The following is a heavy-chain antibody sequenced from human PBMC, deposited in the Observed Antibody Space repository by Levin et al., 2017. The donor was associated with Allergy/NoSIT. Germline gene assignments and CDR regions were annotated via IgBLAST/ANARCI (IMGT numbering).Heavy chain of an antibody. CDR3: ARAFRYSSGYYFDS. CDR2: VYYTGST. V-gene: IGHV4-59*01. J-gene: IGHJ4*02. D-gene: IGHD6-19*01. Sequence: PSETLSLSCTVSGGSISGYYCSWIRQPPGKGLEWIGNVYYTGSTNYNPSLKSRVTMSLDTSKTQFSLSLSSMTAADTAVYYCARAFRYSSGYYFDSWGQGTLVTVSS. CDR1: GGSISGYY.